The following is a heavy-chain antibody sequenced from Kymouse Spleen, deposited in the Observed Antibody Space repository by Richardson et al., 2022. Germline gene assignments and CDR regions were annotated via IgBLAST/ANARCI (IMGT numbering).Heavy chain of an antibody. CDR3: ARSYSSSPFDY. D-gene: IGHD6-6*01. V-gene: IGHV3-13*01. Sequence: EVQLVESGGGLVQPGGSLRLSCAASGFTFSSYDMHWVRQATGKGLEWVSAIGTAGDTYYPGSVKGRFTISRENAKNSLYLQMNSLRAGDTAVYYCARSYSSSPFDYWGQGTLVTVSS. CDR2: IGTAGDT. J-gene: IGHJ4*02. CDR1: GFTFSSYD.